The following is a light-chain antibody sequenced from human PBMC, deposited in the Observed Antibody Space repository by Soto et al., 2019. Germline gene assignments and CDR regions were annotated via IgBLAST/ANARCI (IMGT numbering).Light chain of an antibody. Sequence: DIQMTQSPSSLSGSVGDRVTISFRASQTISTYLHWLQQKPGRAPKLLISKASSLQSGVPSRFSGSGSETEFTLSISGLQPDDFATYYCQQYDTYLWTFGQGTKVDIK. V-gene: IGKV1-5*03. CDR2: KAS. CDR3: QQYDTYLWT. J-gene: IGKJ1*01. CDR1: QTISTY.